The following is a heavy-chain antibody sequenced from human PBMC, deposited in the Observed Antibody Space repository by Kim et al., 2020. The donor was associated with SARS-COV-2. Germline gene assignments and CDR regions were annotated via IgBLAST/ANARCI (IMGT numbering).Heavy chain of an antibody. J-gene: IGHJ5*02. CDR2: IYYNGNT. Sequence: SETLSLTCIVSGGSISSSTYYWGWIRQPPGKGLEWIGSIYYNGNTYYNPSLKSRVTISVDTSKNQVSLRLNSVTAADSAVYYCARHSRGAAAGPGFYPWGQGTLVTFSS. CDR1: GGSISSSTYY. D-gene: IGHD6-13*01. V-gene: IGHV4-39*01. CDR3: ARHSRGAAAGPGFYP.